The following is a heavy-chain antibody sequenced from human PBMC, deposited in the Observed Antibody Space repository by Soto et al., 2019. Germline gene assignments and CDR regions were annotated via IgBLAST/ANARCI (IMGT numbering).Heavy chain of an antibody. CDR1: GGSFSGYY. V-gene: IGHV4-34*01. CDR2: INHSGST. D-gene: IGHD3-3*01. Sequence: QVQLQQWGAGLLKPSETLSLTCAVYGGSFSGYYWSWIRQPPGKGLEWIGEINHSGSTNYNPSLKSRVTISVDTSKNQFSLKLSSVTAADTAVYYCARGRITIFGVVIPMDVWGKGTTVTVSS. J-gene: IGHJ6*03. CDR3: ARGRITIFGVVIPMDV.